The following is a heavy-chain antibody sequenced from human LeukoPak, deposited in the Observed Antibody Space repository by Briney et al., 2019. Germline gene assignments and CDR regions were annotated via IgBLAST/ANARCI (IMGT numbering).Heavy chain of an antibody. CDR1: GGTFSSYA. CDR3: ATSTGYSSGWYIWFDP. Sequence: SVKVSCKASGGTFSSYAISWVRQAPGQGLEWMGGIIPIFGTANYAQKFQGRVTITADESTSIAYMELSSLRSEDTAVYYCATSTGYSSGWYIWFDPWGQGTLITVSS. D-gene: IGHD6-19*01. V-gene: IGHV1-69*01. CDR2: IIPIFGTA. J-gene: IGHJ5*02.